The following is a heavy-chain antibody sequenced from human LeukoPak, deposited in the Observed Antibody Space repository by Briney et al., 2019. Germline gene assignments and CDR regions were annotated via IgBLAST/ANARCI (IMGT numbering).Heavy chain of an antibody. CDR2: IIPIFGTA. CDR1: GGTFSSYA. D-gene: IGHD3-3*01. J-gene: IGHJ3*02. CDR3: ARGVERITIFGVVTLGAFDI. V-gene: IGHV1-69*13. Sequence: ASVKVSCKASGGTFSSYAISWVRQAPGQGLEWMGGIIPIFGTANYAQKFQGRVTITADESTSTAYMELSSLRSEDTAVYYCARGVERITIFGVVTLGAFDIWGQGTMVTVSS.